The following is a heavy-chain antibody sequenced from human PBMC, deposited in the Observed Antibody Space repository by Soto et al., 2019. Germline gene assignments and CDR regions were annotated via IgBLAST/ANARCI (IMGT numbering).Heavy chain of an antibody. J-gene: IGHJ4*02. CDR2: INSGGIIT. D-gene: IGHD6-19*01. V-gene: IGHV3-74*01. CDR1: GFTFSSYW. CDR3: SRDRSGPDY. Sequence: WGSLRLSCAASGFTFSSYWMHWVRQAPGKGLVWVSRINSGGIITSYADSVKGRFTISRDNAKNTLYLQMNSLRAEDTAVYYCSRDRSGPDYWGQGTLVTVSS.